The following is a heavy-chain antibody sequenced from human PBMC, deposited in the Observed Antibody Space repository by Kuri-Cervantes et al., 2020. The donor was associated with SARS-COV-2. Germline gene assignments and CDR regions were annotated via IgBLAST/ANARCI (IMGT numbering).Heavy chain of an antibody. J-gene: IGHJ5*02. CDR1: GGTFSSYA. CDR2: IIPIFGTA. V-gene: IGHV1-69*13. CDR3: AGDPTYYDFWSGYSRGNWFDP. D-gene: IGHD3-3*01. Sequence: SVKVSCKASGGTFSSYAISWVRQAPGQGLEWMGGIIPIFGTANYAQKFQGRVTITADESTSTAYMELSSLRSEDTAVYYCAGDPTYYDFWSGYSRGNWFDPWGQGTLVTVSS.